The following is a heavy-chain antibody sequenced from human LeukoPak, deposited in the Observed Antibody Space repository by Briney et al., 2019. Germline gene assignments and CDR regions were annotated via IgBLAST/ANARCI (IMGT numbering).Heavy chain of an antibody. V-gene: IGHV3-43*02. CDR1: GFTFDDYA. CDR3: TREAAAGIDY. CDR2: ISGDGGST. J-gene: IGHJ4*02. Sequence: GGSLRLSCAASGFTFDDYAMHWVRQAPGKGLEWVSLISGDGGSTYYADSVKGRFTISRDNSKNSLYLQMNSLRAEDTAVYFCTREAAAGIDYWGQGTLVTVSS. D-gene: IGHD6-13*01.